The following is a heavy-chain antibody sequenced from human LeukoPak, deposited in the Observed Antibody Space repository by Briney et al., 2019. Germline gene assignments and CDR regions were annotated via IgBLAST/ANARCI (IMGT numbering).Heavy chain of an antibody. V-gene: IGHV4-39*01. CDR1: GGSISSSSYY. J-gene: IGHJ4*02. D-gene: IGHD5-18*01. Sequence: SETLSLTCTVSGGSISSSSYYWGWIRQPPGKGLEWIGSIYYSGSTYYNPSLKSRVTISVDTSKNQFSLKLSSVTAADTAVYYCARTTINRIQLWMYYFDYWGQETLVTVSS. CDR2: IYYSGST. CDR3: ARTTINRIQLWMYYFDY.